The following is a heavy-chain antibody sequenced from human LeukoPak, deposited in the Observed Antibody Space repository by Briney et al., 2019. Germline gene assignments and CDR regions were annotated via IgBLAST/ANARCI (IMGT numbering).Heavy chain of an antibody. Sequence: GGSLRLSCAASGFTISDYNMNWVRQAPGKGLERISYISGTSSTISYADSVKGRFTISRDNAKNSLYLQMHSLRAEDTAVYYCARGLHITLSGWHFDLWGRGALVTVSS. V-gene: IGHV3-48*04. CDR1: GFTISDYN. J-gene: IGHJ2*01. D-gene: IGHD1-14*01. CDR2: ISGTSSTI. CDR3: ARGLHITLSGWHFDL.